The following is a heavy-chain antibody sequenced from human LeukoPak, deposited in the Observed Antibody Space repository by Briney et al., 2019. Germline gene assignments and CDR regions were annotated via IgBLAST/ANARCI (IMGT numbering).Heavy chain of an antibody. V-gene: IGHV4-59*01. J-gene: IGHJ6*03. CDR2: IYYSGST. Sequence: SETLSLTCTVSGGSISSYYWSWIRQPPGRGLEWIGYIYYSGSTNYNPSLKSRVTISVDTSKNQFSLKLSSVTAADTAVHYCTREGGQQLPYYMDVWGKGTTVTVSS. D-gene: IGHD6-13*01. CDR1: GGSISSYY. CDR3: TREGGQQLPYYMDV.